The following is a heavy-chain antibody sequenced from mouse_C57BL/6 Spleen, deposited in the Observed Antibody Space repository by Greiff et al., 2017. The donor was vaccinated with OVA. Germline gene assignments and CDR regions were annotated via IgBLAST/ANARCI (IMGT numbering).Heavy chain of an antibody. Sequence: VQLQQSGAELVKPGASVKLSCKASGYTFTSYWMQWVKQRPGQGLEWIGEIDPSDSYTNYNQKFKGKATLTVDTSSSTAYMQLSSLTSEDSAVYYCARRGYGSSYSFDYWGQGTTLTVSS. V-gene: IGHV1-50*01. D-gene: IGHD1-1*01. J-gene: IGHJ2*01. CDR3: ARRGYGSSYSFDY. CDR1: GYTFTSYW. CDR2: IDPSDSYT.